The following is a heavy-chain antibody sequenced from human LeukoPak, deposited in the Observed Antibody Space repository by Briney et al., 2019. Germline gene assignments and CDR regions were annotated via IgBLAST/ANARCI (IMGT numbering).Heavy chain of an antibody. CDR1: GFTISTYY. CDR3: SRERYFTTPTCYVGVPFDY. CDR2: IKQDGSEN. J-gene: IGHJ4*02. D-gene: IGHD2-2*01. Sequence: GGSLRLSCAASGFTISTYYMTWVRQAPGKGLEWVAGIKQDGSENYYVDSVKGRFTISRDNSKNSLYLQMNSLRAEDTAVYFCSRERYFTTPTCYVGVPFDYGGQGPLVTVSS. V-gene: IGHV3-7*01.